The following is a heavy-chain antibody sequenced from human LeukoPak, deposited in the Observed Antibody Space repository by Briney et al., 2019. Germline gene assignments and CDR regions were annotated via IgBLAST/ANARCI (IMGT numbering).Heavy chain of an antibody. CDR3: ARAHYDILTGYYYYYGMDV. Sequence: PSETLSLTCTVSGGSISSGGYYWSWIRQHPGKGLEWIGYIYYSGSTYYNPSLKSRVTIPVDTSKNQFSLKLSSVTAADTAVYYCARAHYDILTGYYYYYGMDVWGQGTTVTVSS. J-gene: IGHJ6*02. V-gene: IGHV4-31*03. D-gene: IGHD3-9*01. CDR1: GGSISSGGYY. CDR2: IYYSGST.